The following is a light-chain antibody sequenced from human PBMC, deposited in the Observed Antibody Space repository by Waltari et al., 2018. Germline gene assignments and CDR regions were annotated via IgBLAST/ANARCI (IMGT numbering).Light chain of an antibody. CDR2: KVS. CDR3: MQGTHWPLT. J-gene: IGKJ4*01. V-gene: IGKV2-30*02. CDR1: QRLVHSDGHPY. Sequence: DVVMTQSPLSLPVTLGQLASISCKSIQRLVHSDGHPYLPWFQQRPGQSPRRLIYKVSNRESGVPDRFSASGSGTDFTLKISRVEAEDVGVYYCMQGTHWPLTFGGGTKVEIK.